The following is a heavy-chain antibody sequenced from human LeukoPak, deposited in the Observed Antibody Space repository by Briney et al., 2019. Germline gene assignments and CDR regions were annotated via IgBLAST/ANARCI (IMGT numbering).Heavy chain of an antibody. CDR2: IYYSGST. CDR1: GGSISPYY. D-gene: IGHD7-27*01. CDR3: ARGFHWGGYYFDY. J-gene: IGHJ4*02. Sequence: ETLSLTCTVSGGSISPYYWSWIRQPPGKGLEWIGYIYYSGSTNYNPSLKSRVTISIDTSKNQFSLKLNSVTAADTALYFCARGFHWGGYYFDYWGQGTLVTLSS. V-gene: IGHV4-59*12.